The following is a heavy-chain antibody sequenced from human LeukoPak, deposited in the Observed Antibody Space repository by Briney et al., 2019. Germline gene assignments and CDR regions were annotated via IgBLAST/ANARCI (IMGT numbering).Heavy chain of an antibody. CDR3: ARGGRRRYCSSTSCERSFDY. CDR1: GGSFSGYY. J-gene: IGHJ4*02. V-gene: IGHV4-34*01. Sequence: PSETLSLTCAVYGGSFSGYYWSWLRQPPGKGLEWIGEINHSGSTNYNPSLKSRVTISVDTSRNQFSLKLSSVTAADTAVYYCARGGRRRYCSSTSCERSFDYWGQGTLVTVSS. CDR2: INHSGST. D-gene: IGHD2-2*01.